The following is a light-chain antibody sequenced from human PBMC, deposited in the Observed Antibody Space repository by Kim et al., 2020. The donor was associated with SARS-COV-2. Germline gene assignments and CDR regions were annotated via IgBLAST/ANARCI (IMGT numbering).Light chain of an antibody. J-gene: IGLJ2*01. CDR1: NIGSKS. Sequence: LAPENSARITCGGNNIGSKSVHWYQQKPDQAPVLVIYYDSDRPSGIPERFSGSNSGNTATLTISRVEAGDEADYYCQVWDSSSVVFGGGTQLTVL. CDR3: QVWDSSSVV. CDR2: YDS. V-gene: IGLV3-21*04.